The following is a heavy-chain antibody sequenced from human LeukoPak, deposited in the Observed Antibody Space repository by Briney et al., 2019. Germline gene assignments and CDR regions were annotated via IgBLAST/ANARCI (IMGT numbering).Heavy chain of an antibody. D-gene: IGHD6-19*01. Sequence: ESLTLSCAASGFSFSSYSMNWVRQPAGKGLEWLGRIYTTGSSNYNPSLKSRVTMSVDTSKNQFSLKLSSVTAADTAVYYCASDNPVAGNRGIDYWGQGTLVTVSS. V-gene: IGHV4-4*07. J-gene: IGHJ4*02. CDR2: IYTTGSS. CDR3: ASDNPVAGNRGIDY. CDR1: GFSFSSYS.